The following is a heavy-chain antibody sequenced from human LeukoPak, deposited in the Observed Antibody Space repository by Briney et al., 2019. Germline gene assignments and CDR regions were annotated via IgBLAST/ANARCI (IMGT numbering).Heavy chain of an antibody. CDR1: GFTVSSNY. CDR3: ARDPDSGSYQPYFDY. J-gene: IGHJ4*02. CDR2: IYSGGST. Sequence: GGSLRLSCAASGFTVSSNYMSWVRQAPGKGLEWVSIIYSGGSTFYADSVKGRFTISRDNAKNSLHLQMNSLRAEDTAVYYCARDPDSGSYQPYFDYWGQGTLVTVSS. D-gene: IGHD1-26*01. V-gene: IGHV3-53*01.